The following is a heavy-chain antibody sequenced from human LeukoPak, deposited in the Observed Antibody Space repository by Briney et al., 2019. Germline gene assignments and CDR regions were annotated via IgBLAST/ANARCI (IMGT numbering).Heavy chain of an antibody. CDR2: ISGSGGST. J-gene: IGHJ4*02. CDR3: ANIPNSFGPDY. V-gene: IGHV3-23*01. D-gene: IGHD3-16*01. CDR1: GFTFSSYA. Sequence: GGSLRLSCAASGFTFSSYAMSWVRQAPGKGLEWVSAISGSGGSTYYADSVKGRFAISRDNSKSTLYLHMNSLRAEDTAVYYCANIPNSFGPDYWGQGSLVTVSS.